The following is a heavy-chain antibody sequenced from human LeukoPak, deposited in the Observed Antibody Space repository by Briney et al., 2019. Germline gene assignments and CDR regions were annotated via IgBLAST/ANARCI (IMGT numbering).Heavy chain of an antibody. CDR3: ARAYCSSTSCYGMDV. Sequence: GGSLRLSCAASGFTFCSYAMNWVRQAPGKGLEWVAIMSYDGSNKYYADSVKGRFTISRDNSKNTLSLQMNSLRAEDTAVYYCARAYCSSTSCYGMDVWGQGTTVTVSS. V-gene: IGHV3-30-3*01. J-gene: IGHJ6*02. CDR1: GFTFCSYA. CDR2: MSYDGSNK. D-gene: IGHD2-2*01.